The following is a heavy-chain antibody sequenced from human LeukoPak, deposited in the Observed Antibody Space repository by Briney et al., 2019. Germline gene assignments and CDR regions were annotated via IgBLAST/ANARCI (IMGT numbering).Heavy chain of an antibody. J-gene: IGHJ4*02. CDR3: ARDASNAGGFDY. Sequence: SETLCLTCTVSGGAISSGGYYWSWIRQHPGKGLEWIGYIYYSGSTYYNPSLKSRVTISVDTSKNQFSLKLSSVTAADTAVYYCARDASNAGGFDYWGQGTLVTVSS. CDR1: GGAISSGGYY. D-gene: IGHD2-2*01. V-gene: IGHV4-31*03. CDR2: IYYSGST.